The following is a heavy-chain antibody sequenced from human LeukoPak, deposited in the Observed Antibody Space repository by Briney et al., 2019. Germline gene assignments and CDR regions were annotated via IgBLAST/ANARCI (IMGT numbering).Heavy chain of an antibody. CDR1: RYTLTELS. D-gene: IGHD3-10*01. V-gene: IGHV1-18*01. CDR3: ARSTYYYGSGDDY. J-gene: IGHJ4*02. Sequence: ASVKVSCKVSRYTLTELSMHWVRQAPGQGLEWMGWISAYNGNTNYAQKLQGRVTMTTDTSTSTAYMELRSLRSDDTAVYYCARSTYYYGSGDDYWGQGTLVTVSS. CDR2: ISAYNGNT.